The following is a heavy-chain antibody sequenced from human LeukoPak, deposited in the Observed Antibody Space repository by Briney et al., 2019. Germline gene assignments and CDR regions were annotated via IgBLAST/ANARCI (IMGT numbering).Heavy chain of an antibody. J-gene: IGHJ2*01. CDR1: GGSISSSSYY. Sequence: SETLSLTCTVSGGSISSSSYYWGWIRQPPGKGLEWIGSIYYSGSTYYNPSLKSRVTISVDTSKNQFSLKLSSVTAADTAVYYCARDGGGIAAANFDLWGRGTLVTVSS. V-gene: IGHV4-39*02. CDR3: ARDGGGIAAANFDL. CDR2: IYYSGST. D-gene: IGHD6-13*01.